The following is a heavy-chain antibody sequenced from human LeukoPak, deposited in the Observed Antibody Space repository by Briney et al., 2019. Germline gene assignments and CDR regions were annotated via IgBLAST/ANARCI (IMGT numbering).Heavy chain of an antibody. CDR1: GGSISSSSYY. CDR2: IYYSGST. D-gene: IGHD3-22*01. Sequence: SETLSLTCTVSGGSISSSSYYWGWIRQPPGKGLEWIGSIYYSGSTYYNPSLKSRVTISVDTSKNQFSLKLSSVTAADTAVYHCARLKGTRIVVVSYYFDYWGQGTLVTVSS. CDR3: ARLKGTRIVVVSYYFDY. V-gene: IGHV4-39*01. J-gene: IGHJ4*02.